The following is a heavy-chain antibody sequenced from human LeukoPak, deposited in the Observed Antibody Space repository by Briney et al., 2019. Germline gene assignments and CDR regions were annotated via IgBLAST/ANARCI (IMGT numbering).Heavy chain of an antibody. CDR2: MNPNSGNT. D-gene: IGHD1-1*01. Sequence: ASVKVSCKASGYTFTSYDINWVRQATGQGLEWMGWMNPNSGNTGYAQKFQGRVTITRNTSISTAYMELSSLRSEDTAVYYCAGSKNWNEYYYYYMDVWGKGTTVTVSS. CDR3: AGSKNWNEYYYYYMDV. J-gene: IGHJ6*03. CDR1: GYTFTSYD. V-gene: IGHV1-8*03.